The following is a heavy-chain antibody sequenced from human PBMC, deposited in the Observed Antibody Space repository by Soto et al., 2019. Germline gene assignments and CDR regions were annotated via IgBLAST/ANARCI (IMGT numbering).Heavy chain of an antibody. CDR1: CYTFTSYG. D-gene: IGHD5-18*01. CDR2: ISAYNGNT. Sequence: VASVKVSCKASCYTFTSYGISWVRQAPGQGLEWMGWISAYNGNTNYAQKLQGRVTMTTDTSTSTAYMELRSLRSDDTAVYYCARDTEGYSYGPNWFDPWGQGTLVTVSS. V-gene: IGHV1-18*01. CDR3: ARDTEGYSYGPNWFDP. J-gene: IGHJ5*02.